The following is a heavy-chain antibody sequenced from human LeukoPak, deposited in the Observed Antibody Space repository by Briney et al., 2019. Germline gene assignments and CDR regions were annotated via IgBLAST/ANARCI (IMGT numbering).Heavy chain of an antibody. CDR3: ARGYKVRGVITLPDY. Sequence: SVKVPCKASGGTFSSYAISWVRQAPGQGLEWMGGIIPIFGTANYAQKFQGRVTITTDESTSTAYMELSSLRSEDTAVYYCARGYKVRGVITLPDYWGQGTLVTVSP. CDR2: IIPIFGTA. CDR1: GGTFSSYA. J-gene: IGHJ4*02. D-gene: IGHD3-10*01. V-gene: IGHV1-69*05.